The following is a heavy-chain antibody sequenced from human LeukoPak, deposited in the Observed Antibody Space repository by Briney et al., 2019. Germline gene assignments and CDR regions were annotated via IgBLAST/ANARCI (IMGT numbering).Heavy chain of an antibody. D-gene: IGHD3-3*01. CDR3: AREVLTIFGVVIIGE. V-gene: IGHV4-30-2*01. CDR1: GGSISSGDYY. CDR2: IYRSGST. J-gene: IGHJ4*02. Sequence: SQTLSLTCTVSGGSISSGDYYWSWIRQPPGKGLEWIGYIYRSGSTYYNPSLKSRVTISVDRSNNQFSLRLSSVTAADTAVYYCAREVLTIFGVVIIGEWGQGTLVTVSS.